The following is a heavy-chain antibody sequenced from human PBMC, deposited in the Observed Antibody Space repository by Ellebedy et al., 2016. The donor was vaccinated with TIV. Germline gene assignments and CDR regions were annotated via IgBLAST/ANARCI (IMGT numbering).Heavy chain of an antibody. V-gene: IGHV3-7*01. CDR3: AREVGGGGAY. CDR2: IKQDGSVK. D-gene: IGHD2-21*01. J-gene: IGHJ4*02. Sequence: GESLKISXAASGFTFSTYWMHWVRQPPGKGLEWVANIKQDGSVKYYVDSVKGRFTISRDNAKNSLYLQMYTLRPEDTAVYYCAREVGGGGAYWGQGTLVTVSS. CDR1: GFTFSTYW.